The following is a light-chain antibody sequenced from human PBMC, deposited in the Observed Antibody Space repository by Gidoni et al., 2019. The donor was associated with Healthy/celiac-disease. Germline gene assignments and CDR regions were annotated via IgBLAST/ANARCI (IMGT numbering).Light chain of an antibody. CDR2: KAS. Sequence: DIQMTQSPSTLSVSVGDRVTITCRASQCISSWLAWYQQKPGKAPKLLIYKASSLESGVPSRFSGSGSGTEFTLTISSLQPDDFATYYCQQYNSYSSPMYSFGQGTKLEIK. J-gene: IGKJ2*03. CDR1: QCISSW. CDR3: QQYNSYSSPMYS. V-gene: IGKV1-5*03.